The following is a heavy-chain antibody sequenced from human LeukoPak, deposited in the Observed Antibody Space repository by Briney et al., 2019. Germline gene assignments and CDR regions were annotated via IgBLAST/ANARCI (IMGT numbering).Heavy chain of an antibody. D-gene: IGHD4-23*01. CDR3: AKGFGNALDY. Sequence: GGSLRLSCAASGFTFDDYAMHWLRQAPGKGLEWVSLISWDGGSTYYADSVKGRFTISRDNSKNYLYLQMNSLRAEDSALYYCAKGFGNALDYWGQGGLVTVSS. CDR2: ISWDGGST. J-gene: IGHJ4*02. V-gene: IGHV3-43D*04. CDR1: GFTFDDYA.